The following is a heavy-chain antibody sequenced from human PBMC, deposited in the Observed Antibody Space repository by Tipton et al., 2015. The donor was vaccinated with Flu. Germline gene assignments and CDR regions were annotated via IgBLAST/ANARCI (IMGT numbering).Heavy chain of an antibody. CDR1: GGSINNYY. D-gene: IGHD5-12*01. V-gene: IGHV4-59*12. J-gene: IGHJ6*02. CDR3: AREGHIVATTSGMDV. Sequence: TLSLTCTVSGGSINNYYWSWIRQPPGKGLEWIGYIYYSGSTNYNPSLKSRVTISVDTSKNQFSLKLSSVTAADTAVYYCAREGHIVATTSGMDVWGQGTTVTVSS. CDR2: IYYSGST.